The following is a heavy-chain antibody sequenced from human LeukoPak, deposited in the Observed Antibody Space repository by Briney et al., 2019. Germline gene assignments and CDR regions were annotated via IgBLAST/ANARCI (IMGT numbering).Heavy chain of an antibody. V-gene: IGHV4-39*07. D-gene: IGHD2-2*01. CDR2: INHSGST. CDR1: GGSISSSSYY. CDR3: ARDKRYQLLDRYYYYYYMDV. J-gene: IGHJ6*03. Sequence: SETLSLTCTVSGGSISSSSYYWGWIRQPPGKGLEWIGEINHSGSTNYNPSLKSRVTISVDTSKNQFSLKLSSVTAADTAVYYCARDKRYQLLDRYYYYYYMDVWGKGTTVTISS.